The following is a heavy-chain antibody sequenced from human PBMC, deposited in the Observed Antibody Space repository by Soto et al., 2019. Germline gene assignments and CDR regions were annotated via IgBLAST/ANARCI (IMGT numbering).Heavy chain of an antibody. CDR2: ISSSSSYI. V-gene: IGHV3-21*01. Sequence: GGSLRLSCAASGFTFSSYSMNWVRQAPGKGLEWVSSISSSSSYIYYADSVKGRFTISRDNAKNSLYLQMNSLRAEDTAVYYCARDRVADKNYDSSGNDGMDVWGQGTKVTVYS. J-gene: IGHJ6*02. CDR1: GFTFSSYS. CDR3: ARDRVADKNYDSSGNDGMDV. D-gene: IGHD3-22*01.